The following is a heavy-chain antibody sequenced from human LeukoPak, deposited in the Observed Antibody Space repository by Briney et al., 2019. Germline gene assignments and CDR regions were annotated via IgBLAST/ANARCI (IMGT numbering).Heavy chain of an antibody. CDR2: IYYSGNT. D-gene: IGHD3-22*01. J-gene: IGHJ5*02. CDR3: ARDLIRITMIVVVIPPAWFDP. CDR1: GVSISSSNSY. Sequence: SETLSLTCTVSGVSISSSNSYWGWIRQPPGKGLEWIGSIYYSGNTYFNASLKSQVSISIDTSKNQFSLRLTSVTAADTAVYYCARDLIRITMIVVVIPPAWFDPWGQGTLVTVSS. V-gene: IGHV4-39*07.